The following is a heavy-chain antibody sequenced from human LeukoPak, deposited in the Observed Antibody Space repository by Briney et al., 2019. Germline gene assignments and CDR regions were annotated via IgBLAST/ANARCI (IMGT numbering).Heavy chain of an antibody. CDR1: GYTFTTYG. V-gene: IGHV1-18*01. CDR2: ISTYIDNS. J-gene: IGHJ5*02. Sequence: VASVTVSCKSSGYTFTTYGSSWVRQARGQGVEWMGWISTYIDNSKYAHKFHGTVTMTTHTSTSTAYMEVRSLRSDDTAVYFCARSKKAGVGVAGTGWYFDHWGQGTLVTVSS. D-gene: IGHD6-19*01. CDR3: ARSKKAGVGVAGTGWYFDH.